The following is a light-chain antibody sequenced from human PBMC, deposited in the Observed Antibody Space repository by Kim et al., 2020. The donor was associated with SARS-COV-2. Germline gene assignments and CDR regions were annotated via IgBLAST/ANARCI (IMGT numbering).Light chain of an antibody. CDR2: EVS. J-gene: IGLJ1*01. Sequence: GQSVTMSCTGTSSDVGGYDYVSWYQQHPGKAPKLMIYEVSKRPSGVPDRFSGSKSGNTASLTVSGLQAEDEADYYCSSYAAINNYVFGTGTKVTVL. CDR3: SSYAAINNYV. V-gene: IGLV2-8*01. CDR1: SSDVGGYDY.